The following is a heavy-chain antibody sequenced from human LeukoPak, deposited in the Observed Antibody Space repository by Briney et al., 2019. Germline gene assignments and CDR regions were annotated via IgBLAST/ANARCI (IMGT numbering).Heavy chain of an antibody. Sequence: GGSLRLSCAASGFTFSNAWMSWVRQAPGKGLEWVSAISGSGGSTYYADSVKGRFTISRDNSKNTLYLQMNSLRAEDTAVYYCAKDRRGRAAAGDYFDYWGQGTLVTVSS. CDR2: ISGSGGST. V-gene: IGHV3-23*01. CDR3: AKDRRGRAAAGDYFDY. J-gene: IGHJ4*02. CDR1: GFTFSNAW. D-gene: IGHD6-13*01.